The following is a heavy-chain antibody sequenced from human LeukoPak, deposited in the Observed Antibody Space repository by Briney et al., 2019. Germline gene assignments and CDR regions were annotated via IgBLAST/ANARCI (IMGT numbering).Heavy chain of an antibody. CDR2: IIPILGIA. V-gene: IGHV1-69*04. D-gene: IGHD2-15*01. Sequence: LVKVSCKASGGTFSSYAISWVRQAPGQGLEWMGRIIPILGIANYAQKFQGRVTITADKSTSTAYMELSSLRSEDTAVYYCALSVAAIYYYGMDVWGQGTTVTVSS. CDR3: ALSVAAIYYYGMDV. CDR1: GGTFSSYA. J-gene: IGHJ6*02.